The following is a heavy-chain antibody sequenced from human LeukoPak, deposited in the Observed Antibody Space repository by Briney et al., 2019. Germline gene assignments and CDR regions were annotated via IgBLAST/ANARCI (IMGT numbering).Heavy chain of an antibody. CDR3: ASGGGDYFDY. Sequence: PSETLSLTCTVSGGSISSSSYYWGWIRQPPGKGLEWIGSIYYSGSTYSNPSLKSRVAISVDTSKNQFSLNLTSVTAADTAVYYCASGGGDYFDYWGQGTLVTVSS. CDR1: GGSISSSSYY. V-gene: IGHV4-39*07. J-gene: IGHJ4*02. D-gene: IGHD3-10*01. CDR2: IYYSGST.